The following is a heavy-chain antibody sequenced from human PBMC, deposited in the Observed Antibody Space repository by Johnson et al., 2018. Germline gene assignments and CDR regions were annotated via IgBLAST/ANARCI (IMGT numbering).Heavy chain of an antibody. CDR3: ARDGGYYYDSSGYYLAEYFQH. J-gene: IGHJ1*01. CDR2: ISFDGSKK. V-gene: IGHV3-30*03. D-gene: IGHD3-22*01. Sequence: QVQLVESGGGVVQPGRSLRLSCAASGFTFSTYGMNWVRQAPGKGLEWVAVISFDGSKKYYADSVKGRFTISRDNSKNTLYLQMNSLRAEDTAVYYCARDGGYYYDSSGYYLAEYFQHWGQGTLVTVSS. CDR1: GFTFSTYG.